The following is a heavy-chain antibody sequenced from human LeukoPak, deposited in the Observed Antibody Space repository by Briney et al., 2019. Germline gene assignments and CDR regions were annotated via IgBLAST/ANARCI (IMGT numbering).Heavy chain of an antibody. CDR1: GGSFSGYY. CDR3: ASRPERLEGNYEGGRIFND. Sequence: SETLSLTCAVYGGSFSGYYWSWIRQPPGKGLEWIGEINHSGSTNYNPSLKSRVTISVDTSKHQFSLKLRSVTAADTAVYYRASRPERLEGNYEGGRIFNDGGQGTLATVPA. D-gene: IGHD3-16*01. J-gene: IGHJ4*02. V-gene: IGHV4-34*01. CDR2: INHSGST.